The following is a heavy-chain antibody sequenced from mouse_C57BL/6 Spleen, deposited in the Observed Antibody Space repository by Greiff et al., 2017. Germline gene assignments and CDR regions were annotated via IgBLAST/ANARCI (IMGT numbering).Heavy chain of an antibody. Sequence: QVQLQQSGPELVKPGASVKISCKASGYAFSSSWMNWVKQRPGKGLEWIGRIYPGDGDTNYNGKFKGKATLTADKSSSTAYMQLSSLTSEDSAVYFCASDITTVVATDYWGQGTTLTVSS. J-gene: IGHJ2*01. D-gene: IGHD1-1*01. CDR3: ASDITTVVATDY. CDR1: GYAFSSSW. CDR2: IYPGDGDT. V-gene: IGHV1-82*01.